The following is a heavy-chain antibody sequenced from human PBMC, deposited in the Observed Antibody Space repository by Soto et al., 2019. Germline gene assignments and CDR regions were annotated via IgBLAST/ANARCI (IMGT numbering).Heavy chain of an antibody. J-gene: IGHJ4*02. D-gene: IGHD6-13*01. V-gene: IGHV3-33*01. CDR3: ARISYSSSWYRFDY. CDR1: GFTFSSYG. Sequence: PGGSLRLSCAASGFTFSSYGMHWVRQAPGMGLEWVAVIWYDGSNKYYADSVKGRFTISRDNSENTLYLQMNSLRAEDTAVYYCARISYSSSWYRFDYWGQGTLVTVSS. CDR2: IWYDGSNK.